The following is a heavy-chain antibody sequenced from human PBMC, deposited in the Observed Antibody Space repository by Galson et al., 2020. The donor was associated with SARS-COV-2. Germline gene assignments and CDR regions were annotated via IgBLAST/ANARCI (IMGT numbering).Heavy chain of an antibody. V-gene: IGHV4-59*08. Sequence: SQTLSLTCTVSGGSISSYYWSWTRQPPGKGLEWTGSISYRGSPTYIPSLKSRVTISVAPSKTQFSLKLSSVTAAYTSVYYCSSRLYDSSGYHTPLFDYWGQGTLVTVSS. D-gene: IGHD3-22*01. CDR1: GGSISSYY. J-gene: IGHJ4*02. CDR3: SSRLYDSSGYHTPLFDY. CDR2: ISYRGSP.